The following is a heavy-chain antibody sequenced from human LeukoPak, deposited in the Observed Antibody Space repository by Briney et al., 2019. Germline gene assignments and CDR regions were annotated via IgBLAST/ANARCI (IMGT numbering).Heavy chain of an antibody. CDR3: AREGGSSWSLDS. V-gene: IGHV4-59*01. J-gene: IGHJ4*02. CDR2: MHYSGST. CDR1: GAPITSYY. Sequence: SETLSLTCTVSGAPITSYYWTWIRQPPGKGLEWIGYMHYSGSTNYNPSLKSRVTISVDTSKNQFSLKLSSVTAADTAVYYCAREGGSSWSLDSWGQGTLVTVSS. D-gene: IGHD6-13*01.